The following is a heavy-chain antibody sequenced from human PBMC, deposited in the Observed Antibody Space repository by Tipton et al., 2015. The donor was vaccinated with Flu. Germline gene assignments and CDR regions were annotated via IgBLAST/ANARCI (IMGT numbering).Heavy chain of an antibody. Sequence: TLSLTCTVSGDSISSSSYYWGWIRQPPGKGLEWIGSIYYSGSTYYNPSLKSRVTISVDTSKNQFSLKLSSVTAEDTAVYYCARGHRTYYDFWSGYRSGFDPWGQGTLVTVSS. CDR1: GDSISSSSYY. CDR3: ARGHRTYYDFWSGYRSGFDP. CDR2: IYYSGST. J-gene: IGHJ5*02. D-gene: IGHD3-3*01. V-gene: IGHV4-39*07.